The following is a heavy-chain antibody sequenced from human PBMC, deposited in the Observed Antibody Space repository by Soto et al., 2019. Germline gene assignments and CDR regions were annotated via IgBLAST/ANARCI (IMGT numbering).Heavy chain of an antibody. J-gene: IGHJ4*02. CDR1: GFNFSNYG. CDR3: RWARDWSGGGSDY. CDR2: ISYDGSKK. Sequence: QVQLVESGGGVVQPGRSLRLSCAGSGFNFSNYGMHWVRQAPGKGLQWVAVISYDGSKKYYVDSVKGRFNISRDNSKNTLYLQLSSLRAEDKAVYYCRWARDWSGGGSDYWGQGTLGTVSS. D-gene: IGHD3-3*01. V-gene: IGHV3-30*03.